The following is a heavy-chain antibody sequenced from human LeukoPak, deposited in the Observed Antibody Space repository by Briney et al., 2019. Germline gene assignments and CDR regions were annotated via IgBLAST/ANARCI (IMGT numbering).Heavy chain of an antibody. CDR3: ARVEYYFDD. V-gene: IGHV3-7*04. Sequence: PGGSLRLSCAASGFPSRSYWMSWVRHAPGKGLEWVANIKQDGSEKYYVDSVKGRFTISRDNAKNSLYLQMNSLRAEDTAVYYCARVEYYFDDWGQGTRVIVSS. CDR1: GFPSRSYW. CDR2: IKQDGSEK. J-gene: IGHJ4*02. D-gene: IGHD6-6*01.